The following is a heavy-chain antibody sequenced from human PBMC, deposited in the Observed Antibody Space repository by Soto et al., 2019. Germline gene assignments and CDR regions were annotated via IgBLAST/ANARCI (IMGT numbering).Heavy chain of an antibody. CDR3: ARRTMGNYYYMDV. CDR2: ISSSGTID. Sequence: QVQLVESGGGLVQPGGSLRLSCVASGFTLSDYYMSWIRQAPGKGPEWVSYISSSGTIDNYADSVKGRFTISRDNAKNSLFLQMNGLRAEDTAVYYCARRTMGNYYYMDVWGKGTTVTVSS. D-gene: IGHD3-10*01. CDR1: GFTLSDYY. J-gene: IGHJ6*03. V-gene: IGHV3-11*01.